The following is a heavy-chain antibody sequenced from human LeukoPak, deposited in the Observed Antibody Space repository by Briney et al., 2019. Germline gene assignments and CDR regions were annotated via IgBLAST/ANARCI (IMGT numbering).Heavy chain of an antibody. V-gene: IGHV3-23*01. CDR3: AKYHSWADYYYYGMDV. Sequence: GGSLKLSCAASGFTFSSYAMRWGPPAPGKGLEWVSTISGRGGSTYYADPVKGRFTISRDNSKNTMYLQRNSLRAEDTAVYYCAKYHSWADYYYYGMDVWGQGTTVTVSS. CDR1: GFTFSSYA. CDR2: ISGRGGST. D-gene: IGHD6-13*01. J-gene: IGHJ6*02.